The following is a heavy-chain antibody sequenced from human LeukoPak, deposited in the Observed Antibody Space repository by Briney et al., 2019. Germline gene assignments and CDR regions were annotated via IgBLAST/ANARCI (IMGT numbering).Heavy chain of an antibody. CDR2: ISSSRSDI. Sequence: GGSLRLSCAASGFTFSSYSMNWVRQAPGKGLEWVSSISSSRSDIYYADSVKGGFTIARDNANNSLYLQMNSLSAEDTAVYYCARGNYYSPGDTWGQGTLVTVSS. D-gene: IGHD1-7*01. J-gene: IGHJ5*02. CDR1: GFTFSSYS. CDR3: ARGNYYSPGDT. V-gene: IGHV3-21*01.